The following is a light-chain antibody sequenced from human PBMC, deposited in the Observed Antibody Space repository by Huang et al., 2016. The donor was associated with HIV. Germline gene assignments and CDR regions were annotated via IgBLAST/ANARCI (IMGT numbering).Light chain of an antibody. CDR2: DAS. CDR3: QQYNHRPPYA. Sequence: VMTQSPATLSVSPGERATLSCRASQSISSDLAWYQQKPGQAPRLLIYDASTRATGISARFSGSGYGTEFTLTISSLQSEDFAVYYWQQYNHRPPYAFGQGTKLEIK. J-gene: IGKJ2*01. CDR1: QSISSD. V-gene: IGKV3-15*01.